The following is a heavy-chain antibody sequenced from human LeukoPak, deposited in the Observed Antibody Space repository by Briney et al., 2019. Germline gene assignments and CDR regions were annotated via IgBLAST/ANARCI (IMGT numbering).Heavy chain of an antibody. CDR2: ISSSGSYM. Sequence: GGSLRLSCVASGFTFSSYSMNWVRQAPGKGLEWVSSISSSGSYMHYADSVKGRFTISRDNAKNSLYLQMNSLRAEVTAVYYCARDPPYSSSWYGMDVWGQGTTVTVSS. V-gene: IGHV3-21*01. CDR1: GFTFSSYS. D-gene: IGHD6-13*01. CDR3: ARDPPYSSSWYGMDV. J-gene: IGHJ6*02.